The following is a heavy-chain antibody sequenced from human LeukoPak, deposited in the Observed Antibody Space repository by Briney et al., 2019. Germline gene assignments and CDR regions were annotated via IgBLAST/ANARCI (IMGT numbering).Heavy chain of an antibody. J-gene: IGHJ4*02. CDR2: ISHSGST. CDR1: GGSFNGYY. Sequence: SETLSRTCAVYGGSFNGYYWSWIRQPPGKGLEWIGEISHSGSTNYNPSLKSRVTISVDTSKNQFSLKLSSVTAADTAVYYCARVRARIAARKVFDYWGQGTLVTVSS. CDR3: ARVRARIAARKVFDY. D-gene: IGHD6-6*01. V-gene: IGHV4-34*01.